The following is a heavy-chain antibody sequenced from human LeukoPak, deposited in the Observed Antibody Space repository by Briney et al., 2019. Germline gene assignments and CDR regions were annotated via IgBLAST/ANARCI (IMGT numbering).Heavy chain of an antibody. CDR2: IWYDGINK. CDR3: AGDYYDSSGQLHAGAHAFDI. D-gene: IGHD3-22*01. V-gene: IGHV3-33*01. J-gene: IGHJ3*02. Sequence: GGSLRLSCAASGFTFRTFGMHGVRQAPGKGLEWVAIIWYDGINKYCADSVKGRFTISRDNSKNTLYLQMNSLRAEDTAVYYCAGDYYDSSGQLHAGAHAFDIWGQGTMVTVSS. CDR1: GFTFRTFG.